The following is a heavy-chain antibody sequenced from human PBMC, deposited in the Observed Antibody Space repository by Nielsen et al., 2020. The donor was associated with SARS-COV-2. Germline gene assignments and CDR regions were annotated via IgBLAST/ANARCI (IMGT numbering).Heavy chain of an antibody. D-gene: IGHD6-13*01. CDR1: GFTFSSYS. CDR2: ISSSSSYI. CDR3: AREGIAAAGTGGFDY. V-gene: IGHV3-21*01. Sequence: GESLKISCAASGFTFSSYSMNWVRQAPGKGLEWVSSISSSSSYIYYADSVKGRFTISRDNAKNSLYLQMNSLRAEDTAVYYCAREGIAAAGTGGFDYWGQGTLVTVSS. J-gene: IGHJ4*02.